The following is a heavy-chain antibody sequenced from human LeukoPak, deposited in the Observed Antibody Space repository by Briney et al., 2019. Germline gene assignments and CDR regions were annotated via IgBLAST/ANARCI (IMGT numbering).Heavy chain of an antibody. CDR3: ARGKWLFFDY. V-gene: IGHV3-53*01. CDR1: GFTASSNY. Sequence: GGSLRLSCAASGFTASSNYMSWVRQAPGKGLEWVSVIYSGGSTYYADSVKGRFTISRDNSKNTLYLQMNSLRAEDTAVYYCARGKWLFFDYWGQGTLVTVSS. D-gene: IGHD3-22*01. J-gene: IGHJ4*02. CDR2: IYSGGST.